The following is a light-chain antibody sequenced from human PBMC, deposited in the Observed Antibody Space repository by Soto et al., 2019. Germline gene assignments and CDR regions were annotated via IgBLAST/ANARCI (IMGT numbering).Light chain of an antibody. Sequence: DIQMTQFPSTLSASVGDAVTITCRASQSIQSFLAWYQQNPGKAPKLLIYLASRLESVVPSRFSGSESGTELTLTISSVQPDDFPIYFCQQYKSHWFYSLSKGTK. CDR3: QQYKSHWFYS. CDR2: LAS. CDR1: QSIQSF. V-gene: IGKV1-5*03. J-gene: IGKJ2*03.